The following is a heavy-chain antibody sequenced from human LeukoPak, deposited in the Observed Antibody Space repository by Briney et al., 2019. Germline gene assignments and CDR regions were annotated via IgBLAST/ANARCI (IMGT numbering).Heavy chain of an antibody. CDR3: ARDGGLDY. J-gene: IGHJ4*02. D-gene: IGHD2-15*01. Sequence: GGSLRLSCAASGFTFRNYWMGWVRQAPGKGLEWVANTKPDGSAEYYADSVRGGFTTSRDNANNFLYLQMNSLRAEDTAVYYCARDGGLDYWGQGTLVTVSS. V-gene: IGHV3-7*01. CDR1: GFTFRNYW. CDR2: TKPDGSAE.